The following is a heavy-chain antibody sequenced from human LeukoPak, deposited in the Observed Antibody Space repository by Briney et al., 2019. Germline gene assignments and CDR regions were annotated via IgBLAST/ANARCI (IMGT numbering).Heavy chain of an antibody. D-gene: IGHD5-12*01. J-gene: IGHJ4*02. CDR3: SKDLGYDEYYFDY. CDR2: ISGSGGSI. V-gene: IGHV3-23*01. CDR1: GFPFSNYA. Sequence: GGSLRLSCAASGFPFSNYAMNWVRQAPGKGLEWVSVISGSGGSIYYTDSVKGRFTISRDNSKNTLYLQMNSLRAEDTAVYYCSKDLGYDEYYFDYWGQGTLVTVSS.